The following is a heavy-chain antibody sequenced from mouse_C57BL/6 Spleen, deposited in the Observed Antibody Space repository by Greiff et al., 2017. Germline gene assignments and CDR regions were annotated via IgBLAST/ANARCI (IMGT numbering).Heavy chain of an antibody. D-gene: IGHD1-1*01. CDR2: IHPNSGST. CDR1: GYTFTSYW. CDR3: ARRVVAYYFDY. V-gene: IGHV1-64*01. J-gene: IGHJ2*01. Sequence: QVQLQQPGAELVKPGASVKLSCKASGYTFTSYWMHWVKQRPGQGLEWIGMIHPNSGSTNYNEKFKSKATLTVDKSSSTAYMQLSSLTSEDSAVYYCARRVVAYYFDYWGQGTTLTVSS.